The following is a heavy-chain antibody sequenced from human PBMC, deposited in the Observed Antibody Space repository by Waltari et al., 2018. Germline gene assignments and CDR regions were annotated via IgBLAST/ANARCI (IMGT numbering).Heavy chain of an antibody. J-gene: IGHJ4*02. CDR3: ARGGGGYDKYYFDL. CDR2: VYQSGST. Sequence: QVPLQESGPGPVKPSQTLTLTCNVSGGSISRPYYWSWIRQSPGKGLEWIGYVYQSGSTLDNPPLNNRVTMSVDRSKNQFSLRLTSLTAADTAVYFCARGGGGYDKYYFDLWGQGTLVTVSS. V-gene: IGHV4-30-4*01. CDR1: GGSISRPYY. D-gene: IGHD5-12*01.